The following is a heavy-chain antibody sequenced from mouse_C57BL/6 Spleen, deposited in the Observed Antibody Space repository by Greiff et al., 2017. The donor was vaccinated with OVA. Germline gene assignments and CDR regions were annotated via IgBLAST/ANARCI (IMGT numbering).Heavy chain of an antibody. CDR2: ISYDGSN. Sequence: ESGPGLVKPSQSLSLTCSVTGYSITSGYYWNWIRQFPGNKLEWMGYISYDGSNNYNPSLKNRISITRDTSKNQFCLKLNSVTTEEADTYDCASPIYYDYDDYAMDYWGQGTSVTVAS. J-gene: IGHJ4*01. CDR1: GYSITSGYY. CDR3: ASPIYYDYDDYAMDY. D-gene: IGHD2-4*01. V-gene: IGHV3-6*01.